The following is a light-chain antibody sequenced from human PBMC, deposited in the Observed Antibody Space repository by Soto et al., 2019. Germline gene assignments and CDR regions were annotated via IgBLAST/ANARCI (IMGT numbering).Light chain of an antibody. V-gene: IGKV1-27*01. CDR1: LPISNY. Sequence: DIQMTQSPSSLSELVGHRVTITCGASLPISNYLAWYQQKPGKIPNVMIYAEYTLQAGVKYRFSGSGSGTDFTLTIRSMQPEDVAAYYCKKSNSAHLTLGGWNKLDIK. CDR2: AEY. CDR3: KKSNSAHLT. J-gene: IGKJ4*01.